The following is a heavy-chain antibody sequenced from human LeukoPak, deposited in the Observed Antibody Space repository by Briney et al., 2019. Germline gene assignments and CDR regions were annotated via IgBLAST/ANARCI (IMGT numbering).Heavy chain of an antibody. Sequence: RASVKVSCKASGGSFSSYVITWVRQAPGQGLEWMGRIIPVLGVSNFAQKFQGRVTITADKSTNTAHMELSRLESGDTAVYYCAIAKISGTYYTDALDLWGQGTVVTVSS. CDR2: IIPVLGVS. V-gene: IGHV1-69*04. J-gene: IGHJ3*01. D-gene: IGHD3-10*01. CDR1: GGSFSSYV. CDR3: AIAKISGTYYTDALDL.